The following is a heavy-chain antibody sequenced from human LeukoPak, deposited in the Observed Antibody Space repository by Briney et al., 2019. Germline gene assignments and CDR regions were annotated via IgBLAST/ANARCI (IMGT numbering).Heavy chain of an antibody. V-gene: IGHV3-33*01. Sequence: GGSLRLSCAASGFIFSSYGMHWVRQAPGKGLEWVAVIWYDGSNKYYADSVKGRFTISRDNSKNTLYLQMNSLRAEDTAVYYCARSDGHDFWSGQLDYWGQGTLVTVSS. J-gene: IGHJ4*02. CDR3: ARSDGHDFWSGQLDY. CDR2: IWYDGSNK. CDR1: GFIFSSYG. D-gene: IGHD3-3*01.